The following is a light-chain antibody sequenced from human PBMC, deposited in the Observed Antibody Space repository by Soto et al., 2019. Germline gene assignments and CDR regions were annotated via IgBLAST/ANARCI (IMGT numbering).Light chain of an antibody. J-gene: IGLJ1*01. V-gene: IGLV2-14*01. CDR1: SSDVGGHNS. CDR2: DVS. CDR3: SSFTSSVTYV. Sequence: QSVLTRPASVSGSPGQSITISCTGTSSDVGGHNSVSWYRQDPGKAPKLMIYDVSNRPSGVSDRFSGSKSGNTASLTISGLQIEDEADYYCSSFTSSVTYVFGTGTKVTVL.